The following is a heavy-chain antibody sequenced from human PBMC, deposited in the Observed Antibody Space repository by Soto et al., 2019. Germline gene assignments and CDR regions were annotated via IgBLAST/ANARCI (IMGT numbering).Heavy chain of an antibody. V-gene: IGHV3-23*01. J-gene: IGHJ4*02. CDR1: GFTFSSYA. CDR3: ARDHVLVGDFDY. D-gene: IGHD1-26*01. Sequence: VGSLRLSCAASGFTFSSYAMTWVRQAPGKGLEWVSSISGGGDSTYYADSVKGRFTISRDNSKNTLYLQMNSLGDEDTALYYCARDHVLVGDFDYWGQRTLVTVSS. CDR2: ISGGGDST.